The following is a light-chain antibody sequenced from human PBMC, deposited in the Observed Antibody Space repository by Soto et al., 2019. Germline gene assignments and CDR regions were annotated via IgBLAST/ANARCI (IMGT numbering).Light chain of an antibody. V-gene: IGKV3-15*01. J-gene: IGKJ1*01. Sequence: EIVMTQSPATLSVSPGERATLSCRASQSVSSNLAWYQQKPGQAPRLLIYGASTRATGIPARFSGSGSGTEFTLTIGSLQSEDFAVYYCQKYNNWPETFGQGTKV. CDR2: GAS. CDR3: QKYNNWPET. CDR1: QSVSSN.